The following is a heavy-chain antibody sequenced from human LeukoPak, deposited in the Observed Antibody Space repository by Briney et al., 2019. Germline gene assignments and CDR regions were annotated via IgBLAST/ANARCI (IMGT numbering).Heavy chain of an antibody. CDR2: INPNSGGT. CDR1: GYTFTGYY. CDR3: ARDLYGDYPDDY. J-gene: IGHJ4*02. V-gene: IGHV1-2*02. Sequence: ASVKVSCKASGYTFTGYYMHWVRQAPGQGLEWMGWINPNSGGTNYAQKFQGRVTMTRDTSTSTAYMELSRLRSDDTAVYYCARDLYGDYPDDYWGQGTLVTVSS. D-gene: IGHD4-17*01.